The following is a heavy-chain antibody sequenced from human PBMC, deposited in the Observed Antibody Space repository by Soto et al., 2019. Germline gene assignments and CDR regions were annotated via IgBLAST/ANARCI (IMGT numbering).Heavy chain of an antibody. CDR3: ARDRAKDLATIQADY. Sequence: QVQVVESGGGVVQPGRSLRLSCAASGFTFSSYNMHWVRQAPGKGLEWVAIIWYDGSNKFYADSVKGRFTVSRDNSKNTFYLQMNSLRAEDTAVYFCARDRAKDLATIQADYWGQGTLVTVSS. CDR1: GFTFSSYN. CDR2: IWYDGSNK. D-gene: IGHD5-12*01. V-gene: IGHV3-33*01. J-gene: IGHJ4*02.